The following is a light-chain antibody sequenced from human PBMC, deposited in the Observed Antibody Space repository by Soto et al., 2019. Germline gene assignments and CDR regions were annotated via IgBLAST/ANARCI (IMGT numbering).Light chain of an antibody. CDR1: IDTVTTSYW. J-gene: IGLJ7*01. V-gene: IGLV7-46*01. CDR3: LLSYNGAPAV. Sequence: QAVVTQESSLTVSPGGTVTLTCDSSIDTVTTSYWPYWFQQKPGQAPKTLIYDTTNRHSWTPARFSGSILGGKAALILSGAQPEDEAEYYCLLSYNGAPAVFGGGTQLTVL. CDR2: DTT.